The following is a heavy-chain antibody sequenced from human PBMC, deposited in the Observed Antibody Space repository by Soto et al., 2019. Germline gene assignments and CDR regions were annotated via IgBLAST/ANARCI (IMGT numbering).Heavy chain of an antibody. J-gene: IGHJ4*02. Sequence: LRVSCAASGFTFSDYYMSWIRQAPGKGLEWVSYISSSSSYTNYADSVKGRFTISRDNAKSSLYLQMNSLRAEDTAVYYCARDAPVHRPPPYYFDYWGQGTLVTVSS. CDR3: ARDAPVHRPPPYYFDY. CDR2: ISSSSSYT. V-gene: IGHV3-11*06. D-gene: IGHD1-1*01. CDR1: GFTFSDYY.